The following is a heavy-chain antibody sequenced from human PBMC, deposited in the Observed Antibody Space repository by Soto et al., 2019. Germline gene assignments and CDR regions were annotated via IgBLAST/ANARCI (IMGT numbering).Heavy chain of an antibody. Sequence: SETLSLTCAVYGGSFSGYYWSWIRQPPGKGLEWIGEINHSGSTNYNPSLKSRVTISVDTSKNQFSLKLSSVTAADTAVYYCARVGYRGSYTTFDYWGQGTLGTVS. V-gene: IGHV4-34*01. CDR2: INHSGST. J-gene: IGHJ4*02. CDR1: GGSFSGYY. CDR3: ARVGYRGSYTTFDY. D-gene: IGHD1-26*01.